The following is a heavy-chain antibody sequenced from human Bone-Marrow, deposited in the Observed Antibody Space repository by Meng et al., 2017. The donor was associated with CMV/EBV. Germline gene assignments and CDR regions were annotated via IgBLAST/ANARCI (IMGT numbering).Heavy chain of an antibody. D-gene: IGHD3-22*01. J-gene: IGHJ4*02. CDR2: ISSSGSTI. Sequence: GESLKISCAASGFTFSSYEMNWVRQAPGKGLEWVSYISSSGSTIYYADSVKGRFTISRDNAKNSQYLQMNSLRAEDTAVYYCARVVPDHDSSGYGDYWGQGKLVTVSS. V-gene: IGHV3-48*03. CDR3: ARVVPDHDSSGYGDY. CDR1: GFTFSSYE.